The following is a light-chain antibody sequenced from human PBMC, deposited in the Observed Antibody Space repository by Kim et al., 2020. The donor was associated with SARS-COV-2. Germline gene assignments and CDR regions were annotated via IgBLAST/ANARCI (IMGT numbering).Light chain of an antibody. CDR2: MAS. CDR3: QQYNYYPYS. CDR1: QSISSW. J-gene: IGKJ2*03. Sequence: ATVGDRVTITCRASQSISSWLAWYQQKPGKAPKLLISMASSLESGVPSRFSGSGSGTEFTLTIISLQPDDFATYFCQQYNYYPYSFAQGTKLEIK. V-gene: IGKV1-5*03.